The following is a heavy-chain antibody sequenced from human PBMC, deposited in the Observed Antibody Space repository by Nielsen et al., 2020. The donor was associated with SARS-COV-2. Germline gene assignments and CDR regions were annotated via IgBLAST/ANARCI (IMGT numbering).Heavy chain of an antibody. D-gene: IGHD2-21*01. CDR1: GLSFHKHA. CDR2: ISWNSGLI. CDR3: AKDMGRVVLRVHQLKGPFDY. V-gene: IGHV3-9*01. Sequence: GGSLRLSCVGSGLSFHKHAFHWVRQAPGKGLEWVSGISWNSGLINYADSVKGRFTISRDNAKNSLYLQMNSLRAEDTAFYFCAKDMGRVVLRVHQLKGPFDYWGQGTLVTVSS. J-gene: IGHJ4*02.